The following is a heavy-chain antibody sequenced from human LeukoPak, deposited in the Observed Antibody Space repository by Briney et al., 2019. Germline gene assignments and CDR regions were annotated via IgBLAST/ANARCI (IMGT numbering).Heavy chain of an antibody. V-gene: IGHV3-30*19. CDR2: ILSDGSNK. J-gene: IGHJ4*02. D-gene: IGHD6-19*01. CDR1: GFTFSSYG. CDR3: ASLFPATGSGFDY. Sequence: GGSLRLSCAASGFTFSSYGMHWVRQAPGKGLEWVAVILSDGSNKYYADSVKGRFTISRDNSKNTLYLQMNSLRAEDTAVYYCASLFPATGSGFDYWGQGTLVTVSS.